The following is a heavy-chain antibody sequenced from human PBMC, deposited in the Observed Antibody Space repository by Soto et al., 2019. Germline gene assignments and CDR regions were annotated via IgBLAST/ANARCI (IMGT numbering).Heavy chain of an antibody. CDR1: GFTVSSNY. CDR2: IYSGGST. J-gene: IGHJ3*02. CDR3: AREKNSGYSGYGGDAFDI. D-gene: IGHD5-12*01. V-gene: IGHV3-66*01. Sequence: GGSLRLSCAASGFTVSSNYMSWVRQAPGKGLEWVSVIYSGGSTYYADSVKGRFTISRDNSKNTLYLQMNSLRAEDTAVYYCAREKNSGYSGYGGDAFDIWGQGTMVTVSS.